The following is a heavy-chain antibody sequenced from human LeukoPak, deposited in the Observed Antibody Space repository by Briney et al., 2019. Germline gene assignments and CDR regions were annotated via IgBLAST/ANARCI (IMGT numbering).Heavy chain of an antibody. D-gene: IGHD2-2*02. CDR1: GYTFTGYY. CDR2: INSNSGDT. CDR3: ARADVGTSSTGCYTFDY. V-gene: IGHV1-2*02. Sequence: GASVKVSCKASGYTFTGYYIHWVRQAPGHGLECLGWINSNSGDTNYAQKFHGRVTTTRDTSITTAYMELSRLRSDDTAVYYCARADVGTSSTGCYTFDYWGQGTLVTVSS. J-gene: IGHJ4*02.